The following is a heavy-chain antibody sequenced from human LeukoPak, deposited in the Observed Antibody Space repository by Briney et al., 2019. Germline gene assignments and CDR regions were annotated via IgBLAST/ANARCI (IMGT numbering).Heavy chain of an antibody. CDR1: GFTFSGYE. Sequence: GGSLRLSCAASGFTFSGYELNWVRQAPGKGLEWVSYISTTGTTVYYADSVKGRFTISRDNVKNSVYLQMNSLRDEDTAVYYCARGGDYGDYVDFAYWGQGTLVTVSS. V-gene: IGHV3-48*03. CDR2: ISTTGTTV. D-gene: IGHD4-17*01. CDR3: ARGGDYGDYVDFAY. J-gene: IGHJ4*02.